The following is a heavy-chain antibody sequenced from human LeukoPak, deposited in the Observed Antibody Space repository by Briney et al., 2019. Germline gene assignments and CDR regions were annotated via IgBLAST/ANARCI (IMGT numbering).Heavy chain of an antibody. CDR3: ASWGVLGDSGSYHYYFDY. V-gene: IGHV4-59*01. CDR1: GGSISSYY. CDR2: IYYSGST. D-gene: IGHD1-26*01. Sequence: SETLSLTCTVSGGSISSYYWSWIRQPPGKGLGWIGYIYYSGSTNYNPSLKSRVTISVDTSKNQFSLKLSSVAAADTAVYYCASWGVLGDSGSYHYYFDYWGQGTLVTVSS. J-gene: IGHJ4*02.